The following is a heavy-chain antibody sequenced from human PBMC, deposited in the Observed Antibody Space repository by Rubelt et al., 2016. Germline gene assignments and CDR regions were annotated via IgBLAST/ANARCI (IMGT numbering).Heavy chain of an antibody. D-gene: IGHD3-16*02. V-gene: IGHV4-39*07. Sequence: VSGGSISSSSYYWGWIRQPPGKGLEWIGSIYYSGSTYYNPSLKSRVTISVDTSKNQFSLKLSSVTAADTAVYYCARGLGDYVWGSYRRHNWFDPWGRGTLVTVSS. CDR2: IYYSGST. CDR3: ARGLGDYVWGSYRRHNWFDP. J-gene: IGHJ5*02. CDR1: GGSISSSSYY.